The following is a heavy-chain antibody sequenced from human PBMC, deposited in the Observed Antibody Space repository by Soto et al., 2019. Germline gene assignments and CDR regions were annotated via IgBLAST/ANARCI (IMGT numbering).Heavy chain of an antibody. J-gene: IGHJ4*01. CDR2: ISYDGNNK. CDR3: ASTMITSRGMAAIGTFDY. D-gene: IGHD6-13*01. Sequence: SLGLSCAASGFTFSSYAMHWVRQAPGKGLEWVAVISYDGNNKYDADSVQGRFTISRDNSKNTLFLYMNSLRAEDTAVYYCASTMITSRGMAAIGTFDYWGYGT. CDR1: GFTFSSYA. V-gene: IGHV3-30-3*01.